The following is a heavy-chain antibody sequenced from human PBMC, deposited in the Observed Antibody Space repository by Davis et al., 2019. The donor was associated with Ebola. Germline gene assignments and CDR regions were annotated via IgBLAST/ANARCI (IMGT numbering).Heavy chain of an antibody. CDR1: GFTFSSYE. CDR3: AREDRDDYVWGSYRRYFDY. V-gene: IGHV3-48*03. Sequence: PGGSLRLSCAASGFTFSSYEMNWVRQAPGKGLEWISYISSSGSTIYYADSVKGRFTITRDNAKNSLYLQMNSRRAEDTAVYYCAREDRDDYVWGSYRRYFDYWGQGTLVTVSS. D-gene: IGHD3-16*02. J-gene: IGHJ4*02. CDR2: ISSSGSTI.